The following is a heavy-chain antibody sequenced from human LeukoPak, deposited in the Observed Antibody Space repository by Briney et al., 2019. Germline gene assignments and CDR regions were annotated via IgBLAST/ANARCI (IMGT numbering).Heavy chain of an antibody. J-gene: IGHJ4*02. CDR2: ISWNSGSI. D-gene: IGHD3-10*01. CDR3: AKPHFPLAWGFGEPYYFDY. V-gene: IGHV3-9*01. Sequence: PGGSLRLSCAASGFTFDDYAMHWVRQAPGKGLEWVSGISWNSGSIGYADSVKGRFTISRDNAKNSLYLQMNSLRAEDTAVYYCAKPHFPLAWGFGEPYYFDYWGQGTLVTVSS. CDR1: GFTFDDYA.